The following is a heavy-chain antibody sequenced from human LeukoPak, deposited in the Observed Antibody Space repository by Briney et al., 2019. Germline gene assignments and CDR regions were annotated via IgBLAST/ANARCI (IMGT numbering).Heavy chain of an antibody. CDR3: AKVVRWFGEFHEYYFDY. CDR2: ISGSGGST. Sequence: GGSLRLSCAASGFTFSSYAMSWVRQAPGKGLEWVSAISGSGGSTYYADSVKGRFTISRDNSKNTLYLQMNSLRAEDTAVYYXAKVVRWFGEFHEYYFDYWGQGTLVTVSS. CDR1: GFTFSSYA. V-gene: IGHV3-23*01. D-gene: IGHD3-10*01. J-gene: IGHJ4*02.